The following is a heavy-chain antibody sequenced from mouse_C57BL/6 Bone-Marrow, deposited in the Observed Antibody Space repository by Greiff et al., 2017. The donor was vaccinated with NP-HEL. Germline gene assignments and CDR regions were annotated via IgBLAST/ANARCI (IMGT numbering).Heavy chain of an antibody. J-gene: IGHJ2*01. CDR2: INPSNGGT. CDR1: GYTFTSYW. V-gene: IGHV1-53*01. Sequence: QVQLQQPGTELVKPGASVKLSCKASGYTFTSYWMHWVKQRPGQGLEWIGNINPSNGGTYYNEKFKSKATLTVDKSSRTAYMQLSSLTSEDSAVYYCARREAYYYGSSYDFDYWGQGTTLTVSS. CDR3: ARREAYYYGSSYDFDY. D-gene: IGHD1-1*01.